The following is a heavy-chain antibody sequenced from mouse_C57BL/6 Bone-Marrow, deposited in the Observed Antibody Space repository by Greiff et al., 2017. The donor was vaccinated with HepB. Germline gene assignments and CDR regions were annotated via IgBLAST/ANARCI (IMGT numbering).Heavy chain of an antibody. Sequence: EVQLQQSGTVLARPGASVKMSCKTSGYTFTSYWMHWVKQRPGQGLEWIGAIYPGNSDTSYNQKFKGKAKLTAVTSASTAYMELSSLTNEDSAVYYCTGGHYYGSSERDYWGQGTTLTVSS. CDR3: TGGHYYGSSERDY. CDR2: IYPGNSDT. J-gene: IGHJ2*01. D-gene: IGHD1-1*01. CDR1: GYTFTSYW. V-gene: IGHV1-5*01.